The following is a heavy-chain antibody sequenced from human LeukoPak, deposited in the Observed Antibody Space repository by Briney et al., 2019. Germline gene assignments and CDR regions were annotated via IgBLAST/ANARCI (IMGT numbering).Heavy chain of an antibody. V-gene: IGHV3-23*01. CDR3: AKGPLPRGFDY. CDR1: GFTFHTYA. Sequence: GGSLRFSCAASGFTFHTYAMNWVRQPPGKGLEWVSSINGSGGRTYYAGSVKGRFTISRDNSKNTLYLQMNSLRAEDTAVYYCAKGPLPRGFDYWGQGTLVTVSS. J-gene: IGHJ4*02. CDR2: INGSGGRT. D-gene: IGHD1-14*01.